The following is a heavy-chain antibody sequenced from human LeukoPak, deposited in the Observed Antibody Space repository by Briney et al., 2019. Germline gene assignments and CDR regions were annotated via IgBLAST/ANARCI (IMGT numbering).Heavy chain of an antibody. CDR2: ISGSGGSI. D-gene: IGHD2-2*01. CDR1: GFTFSSYA. V-gene: IGHV3-23*01. Sequence: PGGSLRLSCAASGFTFSSYAMSWVRQAPGKGLEWVSAISGSGGSIYYADSVKGRFSISRDNSKNTLYLQLNSLRAEDTAVYYCAKEKAAYCSSTSCFDGYDYWGQGTLVTVSS. CDR3: AKEKAAYCSSTSCFDGYDY. J-gene: IGHJ4*02.